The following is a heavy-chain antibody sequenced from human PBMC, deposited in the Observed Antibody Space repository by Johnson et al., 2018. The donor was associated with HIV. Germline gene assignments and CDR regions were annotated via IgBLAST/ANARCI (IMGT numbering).Heavy chain of an antibody. CDR3: ARDRDTTMAYFAFDI. Sequence: QVQLVESGGGVVQPGRSLRLSCAASGFTFSTYGMHWVRQAPGKGLQWVAFIRYDGSNKYYADSVKGRFTISRDNSKNTLYLQMNSLRADDTAVYYCARDRDTTMAYFAFDIWGQGTMVTVSS. V-gene: IGHV3-33*01. CDR2: IRYDGSNK. CDR1: GFTFSTYG. J-gene: IGHJ3*02. D-gene: IGHD5-18*01.